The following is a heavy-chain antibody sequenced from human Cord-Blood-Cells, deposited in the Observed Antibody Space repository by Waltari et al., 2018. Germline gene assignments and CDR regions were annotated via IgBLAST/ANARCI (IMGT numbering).Heavy chain of an antibody. Sequence: QVQLQESGPGLVKPSETLSLTCTVSGGSISSYSWSWIRQPPGKGLEWIGYIYYSGSNNYNPSLKSRVTISVDTSKNQFSLKLSSVTAADTAVYYCAREVYSNPYWYFDLWGRGTLVTVSS. CDR2: IYYSGSN. V-gene: IGHV4-59*01. CDR1: GGSISSYS. D-gene: IGHD4-4*01. J-gene: IGHJ2*01. CDR3: AREVYSNPYWYFDL.